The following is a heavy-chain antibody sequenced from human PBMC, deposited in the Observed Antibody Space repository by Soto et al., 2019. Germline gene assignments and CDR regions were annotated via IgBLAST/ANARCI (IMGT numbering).Heavy chain of an antibody. Sequence: GASVKVSCKASGGTFSSYAISWVRQAPGQGLEWMGGIIPIFGTANYAQKYQGRVTITADESTSTAYMELSSLRSEDTAVYYCAIGERYYDILTGYYLYYYGMDVWGQGTTVTVSS. CDR1: GGTFSSYA. CDR2: IIPIFGTA. V-gene: IGHV1-69*13. D-gene: IGHD3-9*01. J-gene: IGHJ6*02. CDR3: AIGERYYDILTGYYLYYYGMDV.